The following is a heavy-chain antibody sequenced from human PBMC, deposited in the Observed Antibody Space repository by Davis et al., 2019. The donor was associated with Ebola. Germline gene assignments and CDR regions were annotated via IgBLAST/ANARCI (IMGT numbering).Heavy chain of an antibody. Sequence: SETLSLTCTVSGCSISYYYWNWIRQAPGKGLEWIGYIYHTGRTNYNPSLKGRVTMSVDTSKNQFSLNLTSVTAPDTAVYYWARQRLLGIIIIDTWGQGTLVAVSS. V-gene: IGHV4-59*08. J-gene: IGHJ5*02. CDR3: ARQRLLGIIIIDT. CDR1: GCSISYYY. D-gene: IGHD3-16*01. CDR2: IYHTGRT.